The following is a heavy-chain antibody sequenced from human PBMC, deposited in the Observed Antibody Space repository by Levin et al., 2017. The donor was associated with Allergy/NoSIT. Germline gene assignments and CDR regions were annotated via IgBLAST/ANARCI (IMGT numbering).Heavy chain of an antibody. Sequence: KGLESVAVIWFDGSIRDYEDSVKGRFAISRDNSKNTLYLEMNNLRAEDTATYYCVRDRNYYFDYWGQGTLVTVSA. CDR3: VRDRNYYFDY. CDR2: IWFDGSIR. J-gene: IGHJ4*02. V-gene: IGHV3-33*01.